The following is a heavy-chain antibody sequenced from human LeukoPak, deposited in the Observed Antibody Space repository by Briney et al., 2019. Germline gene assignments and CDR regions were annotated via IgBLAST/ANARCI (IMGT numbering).Heavy chain of an antibody. J-gene: IGHJ4*02. CDR1: GFTFSSYW. D-gene: IGHD6-13*01. CDR2: IKQDGSEK. CDR3: ARDLSAAALDY. Sequence: PGGSLRLSCAASGFTFSSYWMSWVRQAPGKGLEWVANIKQDGSEKYYVDSVKGRFTISRDNAKNSLYLQMNSLRAEDTTVYYCARDLSAAALDYWGQGTLVTVSS. V-gene: IGHV3-7*01.